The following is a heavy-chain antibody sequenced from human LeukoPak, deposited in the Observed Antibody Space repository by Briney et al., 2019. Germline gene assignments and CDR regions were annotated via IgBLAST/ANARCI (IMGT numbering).Heavy chain of an antibody. CDR3: TRECGGDCWDAFDI. J-gene: IGHJ3*02. V-gene: IGHV3-74*01. CDR1: GFTFSSYW. CDR2: INSDGGST. D-gene: IGHD2-21*02. Sequence: QPGGSLRLSCATSGFTFSSYWMHWVRQAPGKGLVWVSRINSDGGSTSYADFVKGRFTISRDNAKNTLYLQMNSLRAEDTAVYYCTRECGGDCWDAFDIWGQGTMVTVSS.